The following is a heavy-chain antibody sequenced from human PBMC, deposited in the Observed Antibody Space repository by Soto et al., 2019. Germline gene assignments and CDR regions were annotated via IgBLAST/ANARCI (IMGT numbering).Heavy chain of an antibody. CDR2: NNHSVSS. CDR1: GGSVSGYY. D-gene: IGHD3-10*01. V-gene: IGHV4-34*01. J-gene: IGHJ5*02. CDR3: ARSVVYYYGSGRWFQP. Sequence: WATLSLTCAVYGGSVSGYYWSRLRQPRGKGLEWIGENNHSVSSNDNPSLKIRVTISVDTSKNQFSLKLSSVTAADTAVYYWARSVVYYYGSGRWFQPGGQSTLVPVSS.